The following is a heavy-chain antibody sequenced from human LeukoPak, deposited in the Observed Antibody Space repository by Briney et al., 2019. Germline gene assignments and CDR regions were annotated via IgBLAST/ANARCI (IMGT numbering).Heavy chain of an antibody. CDR1: GFTFSSYW. CDR2: INSDGSTT. V-gene: IGHV3-74*01. CDR3: AGYTTGWYFDY. D-gene: IGHD6-19*01. J-gene: IGHJ4*02. Sequence: PGGSLRLSCAASGFTFSSYWMHWVRQAPGKGLVWVSRINSDGSTTDYADSVKGRFTISRDNAKNTLYLQMNSLRAEDTAVYYCAGYTTGWYFDYWGQGTLVTVSS.